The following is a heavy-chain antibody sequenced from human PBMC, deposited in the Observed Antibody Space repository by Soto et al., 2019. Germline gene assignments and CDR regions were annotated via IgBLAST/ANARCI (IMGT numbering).Heavy chain of an antibody. V-gene: IGHV1-18*01. CDR1: GHTFTSSV. CDR3: ARVQEVEPPANNFFDS. D-gene: IGHD2-2*01. J-gene: IGHJ5*01. Sequence: QVQLVQSGAEVKMPGASVKVSCKASGHTFTSSVISWLRQAPGQGLEWMGWISTYNGNTNYAQKFQGRLTMTTDTSTTTAYMELRSLRSDDTAVYSCARVQEVEPPANNFFDSWGQGTLVTVSS. CDR2: ISTYNGNT.